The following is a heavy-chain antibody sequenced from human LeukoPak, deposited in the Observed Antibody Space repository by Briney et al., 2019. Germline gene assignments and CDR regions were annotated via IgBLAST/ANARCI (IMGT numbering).Heavy chain of an antibody. Sequence: SEALSLTCGVSGYSISRGYYWAWIRQPPGKGLEWIGTIYHTGSTYYTPSLGSRVTISVDTSKNELSLNLNSVTAADTAVYYCARAGWIITSGIDYWGQGALVTVSS. CDR3: ARAGWIITSGIDY. CDR1: GYSISRGYY. V-gene: IGHV4-38-2*01. CDR2: IYHTGST. J-gene: IGHJ4*02. D-gene: IGHD3-10*01.